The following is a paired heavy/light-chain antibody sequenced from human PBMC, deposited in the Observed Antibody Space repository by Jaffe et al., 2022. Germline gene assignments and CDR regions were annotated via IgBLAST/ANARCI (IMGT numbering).Heavy chain of an antibody. CDR2: IGGSSGSGGT. J-gene: IGHJ6*03. CDR3: AKKLLAVVGNHYMDV. Sequence: EVQLLESGGGLVQPGGSLRLSCAASGFTFSSYTMSWVRQAPGMGLEWVSFIGGSSGSGGTYYADSVKGRFTISRDNSKSTLYLQMNSLRAEDTAIYYCAKKLLAVVGNHYMDVWGKGTTVTVSS. V-gene: IGHV3-23*01. CDR1: GFTFSSYT. D-gene: IGHD3-3*01.
Light chain of an antibody. Sequence: EIVMTQSPATLSVSPGERATLSCRASQSVSDNLAWYQQKPGQTPRLLIYGASTRATGVPARFSGSGSGTEFTLTISSLQSEDFAVYYCQQYNNWPPITFGQGTRLEIK. J-gene: IGKJ5*01. V-gene: IGKV3-15*01. CDR3: QQYNNWPPIT. CDR1: QSVSDN. CDR2: GAS.